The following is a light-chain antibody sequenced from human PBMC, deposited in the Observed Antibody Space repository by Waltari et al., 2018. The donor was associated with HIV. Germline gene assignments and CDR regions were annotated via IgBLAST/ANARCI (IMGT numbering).Light chain of an antibody. CDR1: SSDVGSYNL. J-gene: IGLJ3*02. Sequence: QSALTQPPSVSGSPGPSVTISCTGTSSDVGSYNLAPWYQQSPGTAPKLMVYEVTYRPSGVPERFSGSKSGNTASLTISGLQAEDEADYYCSSFTSSSTVVFGGGTKLTVL. CDR2: EVT. CDR3: SSFTSSSTVV. V-gene: IGLV2-18*02.